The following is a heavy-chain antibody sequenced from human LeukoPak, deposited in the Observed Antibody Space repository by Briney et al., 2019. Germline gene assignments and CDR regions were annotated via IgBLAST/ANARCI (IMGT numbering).Heavy chain of an antibody. CDR3: ARDRYGSGSYWEWFDP. V-gene: IGHV4-38-2*02. CDR2: IHHSGNT. D-gene: IGHD3-10*01. Sequence: SETLSLTCTVSGYSISSGYYWGWIRQPPGKGLEWIGSIHHSGNTYYNPSLKSRVTISVDTSKNQFSLKLTSVTAADTAVYYCARDRYGSGSYWEWFDPWGQGTLLTVSS. CDR1: GYSISSGYY. J-gene: IGHJ5*02.